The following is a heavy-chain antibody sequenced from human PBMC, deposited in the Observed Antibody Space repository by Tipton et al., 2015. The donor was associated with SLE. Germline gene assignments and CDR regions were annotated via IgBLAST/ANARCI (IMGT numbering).Heavy chain of an antibody. CDR3: ARIQAGSDSFDY. Sequence: QLVQSGAEVKKPGESLKISCKGSGYSFPNYWIGWVRQMPGKGLEWLGIIYPGDSDTRYSPSFRGQVTISADKSNNTAYLQWSSLKASDTAMYYCARIQAGSDSFDYWGQGTLVTVSS. J-gene: IGHJ4*02. CDR1: GYSFPNYW. CDR2: IYPGDSDT. V-gene: IGHV5-51*03.